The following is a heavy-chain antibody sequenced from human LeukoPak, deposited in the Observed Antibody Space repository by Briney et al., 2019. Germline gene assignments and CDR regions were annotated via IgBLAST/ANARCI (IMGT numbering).Heavy chain of an antibody. CDR1: GGSFSGYY. J-gene: IGHJ6*03. D-gene: IGHD5-24*01. CDR3: ARAVEMATISSYYYYYYMDV. V-gene: IGHV4-34*01. CDR2: INHRGST. Sequence: SETLSLTCAVYGGSFSGYYWIWIRQPPGKGLEGIGEINHRGSTNYNPSLKRRVTISVDTSKNQFSLKLSSVTAADTAVYYCARAVEMATISSYYYYYYMDVWGKGTTVTVSS.